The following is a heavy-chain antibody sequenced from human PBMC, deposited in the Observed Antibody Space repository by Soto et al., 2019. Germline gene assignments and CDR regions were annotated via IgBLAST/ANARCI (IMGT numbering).Heavy chain of an antibody. J-gene: IGHJ4*02. CDR3: ARGMTPPGAPAWYYFDS. CDR2: FSLSGTT. Sequence: PSATMSLTCRVSGPSLACSSDWSWFRPTAGKGLEWIGRFSLSGTTNYSPSLRSRVTMSADVSKNQFSLRLTSVTAADTALYYCARGMTPPGAPAWYYFDSWGQGTLVTVSS. D-gene: IGHD2-8*02. V-gene: IGHV4-4*07. CDR1: GPSLACSSD.